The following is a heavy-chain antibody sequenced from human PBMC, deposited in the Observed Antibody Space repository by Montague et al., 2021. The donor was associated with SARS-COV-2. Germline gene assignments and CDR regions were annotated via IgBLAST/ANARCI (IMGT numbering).Heavy chain of an antibody. Sequence: CAISGDSDCRVELRRRSKRQTPEREHANIGKADYTFRKKNDQAPSVKGRLTVNPDTSKNQFSLHLNSVTPEDTAVYYCARDGDGWEVPFDFWSQGTLVTVSS. J-gene: IGHJ4*01. D-gene: IGHD1-26*01. CDR1: GDSDCRVELR. CDR3: ARDGDGWEVPFDF. V-gene: IGHV6-1*01. CDR2: ADYTFRKKN.